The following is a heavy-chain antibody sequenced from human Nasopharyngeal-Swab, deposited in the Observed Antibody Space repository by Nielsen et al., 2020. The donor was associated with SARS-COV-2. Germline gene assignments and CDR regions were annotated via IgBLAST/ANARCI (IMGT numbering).Heavy chain of an antibody. CDR3: ARRAFGYCSGGSCQNAFDI. V-gene: IGHV4-59*11. CDR1: GGSISSHY. CDR2: IYYSGST. D-gene: IGHD2-15*01. J-gene: IGHJ3*02. Sequence: SETLSLTCNVSGGSISSHYWSWIRQSPGKGLEWIGYIYYSGSTNYNPSLKSRVTISMATSRDQFSLKLSSVTAADTAVYYCARRAFGYCSGGSCQNAFDIWGQGTMVTVSS.